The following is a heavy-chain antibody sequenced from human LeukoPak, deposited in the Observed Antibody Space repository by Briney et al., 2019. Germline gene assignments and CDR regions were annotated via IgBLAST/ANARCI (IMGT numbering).Heavy chain of an antibody. Sequence: GGSLRLSCAASGFTFSSYSMNWVRQAPGKGLEWVSSISSSNSYIYYADSVKGRFTISRDNAKNSLYLQMNSLRAEDTAVYYCASWDYGSGSYYNGDNQPIDCWGQGTLVTVSS. J-gene: IGHJ4*02. CDR3: ASWDYGSGSYYNGDNQPIDC. CDR1: GFTFSSYS. CDR2: ISSSNSYI. V-gene: IGHV3-21*01. D-gene: IGHD3-10*01.